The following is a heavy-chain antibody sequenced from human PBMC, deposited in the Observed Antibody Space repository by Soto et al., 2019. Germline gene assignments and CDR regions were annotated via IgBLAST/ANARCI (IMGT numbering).Heavy chain of an antibody. CDR1: GFTFSRNA. D-gene: IGHD3-3*01. CDR3: VLESFDY. J-gene: IGHJ4*02. CDR2: ISSSSSTI. V-gene: IGHV3-48*01. Sequence: VGSRRLSRAASGFTFSRNAINWVRQAPGKGLEWVSYISSSSSTIYYADSVKGRFTISRDNAKNSLYLQMNSLRAEDTAVYYSVLESFDYWGEGTLVTVSS.